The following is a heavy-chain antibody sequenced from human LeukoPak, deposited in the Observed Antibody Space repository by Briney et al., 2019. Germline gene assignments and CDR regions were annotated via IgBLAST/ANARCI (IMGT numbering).Heavy chain of an antibody. CDR2: ISSSSSYI. V-gene: IGHV3-21*01. D-gene: IGHD2-15*01. Sequence: GGSLRLSCAASGFTFSSYSMNWVRQAPGKGLEWVSSISSSSSYIYYADSVKGRFTISRDNAKNSLYLQMNSLRAEDTAVYYCARVLGYCSGSCYSFDYWGQGTLVTVSS. J-gene: IGHJ4*02. CDR1: GFTFSSYS. CDR3: ARVLGYCSGSCYSFDY.